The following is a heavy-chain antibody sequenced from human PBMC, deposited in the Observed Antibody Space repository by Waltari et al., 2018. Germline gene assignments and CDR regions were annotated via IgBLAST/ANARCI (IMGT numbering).Heavy chain of an antibody. D-gene: IGHD3-10*01. CDR3: AKSITMVRGVFYYFDY. Sequence: EVQLVQSGGGLVQPGGSLRLSCAASGFTASSNSMTWVRQAPGKGLEWISVIFGGGTTYYADSVKGRFTISTHNYKNTLFLQMNSLRPEDTAVYYCAKSITMVRGVFYYFDYWGQGTLVTVSS. V-gene: IGHV3-53*04. J-gene: IGHJ4*02. CDR2: IFGGGTT. CDR1: GFTASSNS.